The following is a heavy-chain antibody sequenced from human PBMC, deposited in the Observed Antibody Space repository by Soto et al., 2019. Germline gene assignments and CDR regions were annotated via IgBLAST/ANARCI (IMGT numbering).Heavy chain of an antibody. D-gene: IGHD1-26*01. CDR1: GGTFSNYA. J-gene: IGHJ4*02. Sequence: QVQLVQSGAEVKEPGSSVKVSCKGSGGTFSNYASTWVRQAPGQGLEWMGGIIPLFGTTNYAQKFQGRVTITADESTSTAYMELSGLTSEDSAVYYCARVFPPGWVEPGAIRGYLDIWGQGTVVTVSS. V-gene: IGHV1-69*01. CDR3: ARVFPPGWVEPGAIRGYLDI. CDR2: IIPLFGTT.